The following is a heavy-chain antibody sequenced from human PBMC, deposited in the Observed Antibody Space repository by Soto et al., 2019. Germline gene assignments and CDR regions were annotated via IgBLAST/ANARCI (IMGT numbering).Heavy chain of an antibody. CDR1: GYPFSSYA. D-gene: IGHD4-4*01. CDR2: ISPYNGDT. J-gene: IGHJ6*03. V-gene: IGHV1-18*01. Sequence: QAQLEQCGAEVEKPGASVKVSCKASGYPFSSYAISWVRQAPGHGLEWMGWISPYNGDTHYAQKLQGRVTMTTDTSTNTAYMELRSLKSDDRAIYYCARGTTVTATPTYYYMDVWGEGTTVTVSS. CDR3: ARGTTVTATPTYYYMDV.